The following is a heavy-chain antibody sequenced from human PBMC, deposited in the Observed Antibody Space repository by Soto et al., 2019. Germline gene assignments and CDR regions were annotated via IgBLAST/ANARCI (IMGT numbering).Heavy chain of an antibody. CDR1: GYSFTSYA. CDR3: ARTGYSGSYCDY. CDR2: INAGNGNT. D-gene: IGHD1-26*01. Sequence: QVQLVQSGAEVKKPGASVKVSCKASGYSFTSYAMHWVRQAPGQRLEWMGWINAGNGNTKYSQKLQGRVTITRDTSASTAYMELSSLRSEDTAVYYCARTGYSGSYCDYWGQGALVTVSS. J-gene: IGHJ4*02. V-gene: IGHV1-3*01.